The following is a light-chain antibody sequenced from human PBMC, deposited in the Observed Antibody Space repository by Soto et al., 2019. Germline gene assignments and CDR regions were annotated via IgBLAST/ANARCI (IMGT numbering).Light chain of an antibody. CDR2: AVS. V-gene: IGKV1-39*01. CDR3: QQSYGTPKT. J-gene: IGKJ1*01. CDR1: QSISSF. Sequence: DIQMTQSPSSLSASVGDRFTITCRASQSISSFLNWYQQKPGKAPKLVIYAVSNLESGVPSRFSGSGSGTEFTLTISSLQPEDFATYSCQQSYGTPKTFGQGTKVDIK.